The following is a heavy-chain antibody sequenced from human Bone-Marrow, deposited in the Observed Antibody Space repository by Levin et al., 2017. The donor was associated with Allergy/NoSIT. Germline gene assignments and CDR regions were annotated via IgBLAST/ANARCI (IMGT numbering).Heavy chain of an antibody. Sequence: GGSLRLSCAASGFTFRHYTMNWVRQAPGKGLEWVSCITSSGDGTYYADSVKGRFTISRDNAKNSLYLKLNRLRDEDTAMYYCARDPARGYYDSSGYSGDHWGQGALVTVSS. V-gene: IGHV3-48*02. J-gene: IGHJ4*02. D-gene: IGHD3-22*01. CDR3: ARDPARGYYDSSGYSGDH. CDR2: ITSSGDGT. CDR1: GFTFRHYT.